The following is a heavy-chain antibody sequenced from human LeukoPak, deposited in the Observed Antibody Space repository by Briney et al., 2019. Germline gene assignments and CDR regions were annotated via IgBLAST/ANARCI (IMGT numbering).Heavy chain of an antibody. CDR1: GFTFSNYA. Sequence: GGSLRLSCAASGFTFSNYAMSWVRQAPGKGLEWISVMYSGGTTFYAESVKGRFTISRDNSKNTLHLQMNSLRAEDTAVYYCAREIYGSANGDHWGQGTLVTVSS. D-gene: IGHD3-10*01. CDR3: AREIYGSANGDH. J-gene: IGHJ5*02. CDR2: MYSGGTT. V-gene: IGHV3-66*01.